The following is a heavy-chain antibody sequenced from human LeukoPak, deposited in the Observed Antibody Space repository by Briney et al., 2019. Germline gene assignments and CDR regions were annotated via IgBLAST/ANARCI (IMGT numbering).Heavy chain of an antibody. Sequence: GGSLRLSCAASGFTFSSYSMNWVRQAPGKGLEWVSSISSSSSYIYYADSVKGRFTISRGNAKNSLYLQMNSLRAEDTAVYYCASQDIVVVVAATVDAFDIWGQGTMVTVSS. CDR2: ISSSSSYI. V-gene: IGHV3-21*01. CDR1: GFTFSSYS. CDR3: ASQDIVVVVAATVDAFDI. D-gene: IGHD2-15*01. J-gene: IGHJ3*02.